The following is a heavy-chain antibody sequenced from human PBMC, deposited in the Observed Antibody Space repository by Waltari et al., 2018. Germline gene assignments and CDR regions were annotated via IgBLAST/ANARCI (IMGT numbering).Heavy chain of an antibody. CDR3: ASAGGFGRFAFDI. Sequence: QVQLQESGPGLVKPSETLSLTCTVSGGSISSYYWSWIRQPPGKGLEWIGYIYYIGSTNYNPSLNSRVTISVDTSKNQFSLKLSSVTAADTAVYYCASAGGFGRFAFDIWGQGTMVTVSS. J-gene: IGHJ3*02. CDR1: GGSISSYY. CDR2: IYYIGST. D-gene: IGHD3-16*01. V-gene: IGHV4-59*01.